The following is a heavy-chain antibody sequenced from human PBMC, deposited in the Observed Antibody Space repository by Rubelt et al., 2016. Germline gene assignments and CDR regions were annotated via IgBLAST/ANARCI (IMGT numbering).Heavy chain of an antibody. V-gene: IGHV2-5*01. CDR2: TYWNDDN. CDR1: GFSLSASGVG. D-gene: IGHD4-23*01. J-gene: IGHJ4*02. CDR3: ARVGFGGNSPFDY. Sequence: QITLKESGPTLVQPTETLALTCTCSGFSLSASGVGVGWIRQPPGKALEWLALTYWNDDNRYSPSLKSRLTITKAPSKNQVVLTVTNMGPAGPATYYCARVGFGGNSPFDYWGQGTLVTVSS.